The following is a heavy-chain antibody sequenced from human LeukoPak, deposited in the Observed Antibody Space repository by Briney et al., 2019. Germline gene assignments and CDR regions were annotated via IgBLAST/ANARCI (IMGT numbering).Heavy chain of an antibody. V-gene: IGHV3-23*01. Sequence: GGSLRLSCAASGFTFSSYAMNWVRQVPGKGLEWVSAITGRGDSTYYAYSVKGRFTISRDNSKNTLYLQMNSLRAEDTAVYYCAKDKAVTPGWFHPWGQGTLVTVSS. J-gene: IGHJ5*02. CDR2: ITGRGDST. CDR3: AKDKAVTPGWFHP. CDR1: GFTFSSYA. D-gene: IGHD4-17*01.